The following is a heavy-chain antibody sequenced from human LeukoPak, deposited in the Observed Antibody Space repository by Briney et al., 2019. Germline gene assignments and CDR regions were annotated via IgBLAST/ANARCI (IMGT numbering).Heavy chain of an antibody. Sequence: ASVKVSCKASGYTFTGYYMHWVRQAPGQGLKWMGRINPNSGDTNFAQKFQGRVTMTRDTSLSTAYMELSRLRSDDTAVYYCANLMTTVTAGPFDYWGQGTLVTVSS. V-gene: IGHV1-2*06. D-gene: IGHD4-17*01. J-gene: IGHJ4*02. CDR3: ANLMTTVTAGPFDY. CDR1: GYTFTGYY. CDR2: INPNSGDT.